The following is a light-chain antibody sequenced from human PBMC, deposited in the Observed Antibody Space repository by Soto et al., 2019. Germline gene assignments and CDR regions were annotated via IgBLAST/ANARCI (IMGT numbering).Light chain of an antibody. J-gene: IGKJ4*01. Sequence: EIVMTQSPATLSVSPGDRVTLYCRAGQNVSSNLAWYQQKFGQAPTLLIYGASTRATGIPARFSGSGSGTEFSLTISSLQSEDFAVYYCQQYDNWPPLTFGGGTKVGIK. V-gene: IGKV3-15*01. CDR1: QNVSSN. CDR3: QQYDNWPPLT. CDR2: GAS.